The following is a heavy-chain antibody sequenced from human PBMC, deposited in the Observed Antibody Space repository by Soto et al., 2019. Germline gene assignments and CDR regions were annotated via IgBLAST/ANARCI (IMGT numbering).Heavy chain of an antibody. Sequence: PGGSLRLSCAVSGFTFDDDAMHWVRQAPEKGLAWVSGISNSGGKTSYADSVKGRFTISRDNSKTTLSLQMNSLRAEDTAVYYCAKLGLPVVVTAIPDYWGQGTLVTVSS. CDR2: ISNSGGKT. CDR1: GFTFDDDA. V-gene: IGHV3-23*01. J-gene: IGHJ4*02. CDR3: AKLGLPVVVTAIPDY. D-gene: IGHD2-21*02.